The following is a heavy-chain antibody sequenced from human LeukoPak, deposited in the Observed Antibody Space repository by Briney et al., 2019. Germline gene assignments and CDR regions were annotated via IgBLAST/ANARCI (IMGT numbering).Heavy chain of an antibody. D-gene: IGHD3-22*01. CDR2: INPNSGGT. V-gene: IGHV1-2*06. J-gene: IGHJ4*02. CDR1: GYTFTGYY. Sequence: GASVKVSCKASGYTFTGYYMHWVRQAHGQGLEWMGRINPNSGGTNYAQKFQGRVTMTRDTSISTAYMELSRLRSDDTAVYYCARDRYCYDSSGYYSFQKFDYWGQGTLVTVSS. CDR3: ARDRYCYDSSGYYSFQKFDY.